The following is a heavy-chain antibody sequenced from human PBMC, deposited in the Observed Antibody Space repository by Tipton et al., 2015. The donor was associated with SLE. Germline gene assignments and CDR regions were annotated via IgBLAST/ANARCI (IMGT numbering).Heavy chain of an antibody. CDR2: IYYSGST. J-gene: IGHJ4*02. CDR3: ARRSLSAVPK. Sequence: TLSLTCTVSGGSISSYYWSWIRQPPGKGLEWIGYIYYSGSTNYNPSLKSQVTISVDTSKNHFSLKLSSVTAADTAVYFCARRSLSAVPKWGQGTLVTVSS. CDR1: GGSISSYY. V-gene: IGHV4-59*08. D-gene: IGHD6-13*01.